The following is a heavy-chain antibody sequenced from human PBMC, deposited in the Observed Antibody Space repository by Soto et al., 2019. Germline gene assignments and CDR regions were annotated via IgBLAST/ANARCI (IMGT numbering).Heavy chain of an antibody. CDR2: IRSKANSYAT. CDR3: TSTVAGTVDY. D-gene: IGHD6-19*01. Sequence: EVQLVESGGGLVQPGGSLKLSCAASGFTFSGSAMHWVRQASGKGLEWVGRIRSKANSYATAYAASVKGRFTTSRDDSKNTAYLQMNSLKTEDTAVYYCTSTVAGTVDYWGQGTLVTVSS. V-gene: IGHV3-73*01. CDR1: GFTFSGSA. J-gene: IGHJ4*02.